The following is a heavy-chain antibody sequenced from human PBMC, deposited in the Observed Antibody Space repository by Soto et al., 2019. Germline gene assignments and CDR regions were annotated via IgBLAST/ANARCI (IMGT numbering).Heavy chain of an antibody. CDR2: IIPIFGTA. Sequence: GASVKVSCKASGGTFSSYAISWVRQAPGQVLEWMGGIIPIFGTANCAQKFQGRVTITADESTSTAYMELSSLRSEDTAVYYCARAPKLDYYDSSGYRYYYGMDVWGQGTTVTVSS. CDR3: ARAPKLDYYDSSGYRYYYGMDV. J-gene: IGHJ6*02. D-gene: IGHD3-22*01. CDR1: GGTFSSYA. V-gene: IGHV1-69*13.